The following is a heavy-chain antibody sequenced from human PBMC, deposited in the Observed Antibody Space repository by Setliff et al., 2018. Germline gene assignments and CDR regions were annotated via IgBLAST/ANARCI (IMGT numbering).Heavy chain of an antibody. Sequence: GGSLRLSCAASGFNFMNYGMTWVRRAPGKGLEWISYISTSSTIIYYADSVKGRFTISRDNANHSLHLQMNSLRAEDTAVYFCARLALTGYDTSGYYYALDYYYYMDVWGKGTTVTVSS. D-gene: IGHD3-22*01. CDR1: GFNFMNYG. CDR3: ARLALTGYDTSGYYYALDYYYYMDV. J-gene: IGHJ6*03. V-gene: IGHV3-48*01. CDR2: ISTSSTII.